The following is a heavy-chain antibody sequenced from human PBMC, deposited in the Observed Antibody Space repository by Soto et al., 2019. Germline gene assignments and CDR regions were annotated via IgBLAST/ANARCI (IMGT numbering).Heavy chain of an antibody. J-gene: IGHJ5*02. Sequence: GASVKVSCKVSGYTLTELSMHWVRQAPGKGLEWMGGFDPEDGETIYAQKFQGRVTMTEDTSTDTAYMELSSLRSEDTAVYYCATRAGGGRLVVIPAATFDPWGQATLVTVSS. CDR2: FDPEDGET. V-gene: IGHV1-24*01. CDR3: ATRAGGGRLVVIPAATFDP. D-gene: IGHD2-2*01. CDR1: GYTLTELS.